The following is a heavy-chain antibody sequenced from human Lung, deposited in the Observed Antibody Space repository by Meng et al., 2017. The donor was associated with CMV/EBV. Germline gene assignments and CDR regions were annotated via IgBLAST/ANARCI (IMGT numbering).Heavy chain of an antibody. D-gene: IGHD3-3*01. CDR3: ARDYLIVGILEWLPFQRPSSNYYYYYGMDV. CDR2: ISSSSSYI. CDR1: GFSFSSYS. Sequence: SCAASGFSFSSYSMNWVRQAPGKGLEWVSSISSSSSYIYYADSVKGRFTISRDNAKNSLYLQMNSLRAEDTAVYYCARDYLIVGILEWLPFQRPSSNYYYYYGMDVXGQGTTVTVSS. V-gene: IGHV3-21*01. J-gene: IGHJ6*02.